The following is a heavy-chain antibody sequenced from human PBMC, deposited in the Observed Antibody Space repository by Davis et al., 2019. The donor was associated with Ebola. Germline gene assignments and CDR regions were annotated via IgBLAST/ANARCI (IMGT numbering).Heavy chain of an antibody. V-gene: IGHV1-69*13. D-gene: IGHD6-19*01. CDR3: ARDWGSGWYVDY. CDR2: IIPIFGAA. J-gene: IGHJ4*02. CDR1: GYTFTSYG. Sequence: AASVKVSCKASGYTFTSYGINWVRQAPGQGLEWMGGIIPIFGAAIYAQKFQGRVTITADESTSTGYMELSSLRSEDTAVYYCARDWGSGWYVDYWGQGTLVTVSS.